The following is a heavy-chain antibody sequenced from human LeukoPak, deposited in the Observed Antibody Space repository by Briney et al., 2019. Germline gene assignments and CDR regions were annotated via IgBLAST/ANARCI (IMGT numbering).Heavy chain of an antibody. Sequence: ASVKVSSKPSGYTFTDYYIHWVRQAPGQGLEWMGWVNPHSGTTTYAQKFQGRVSMTTDTSINTVHVEMSRLRLDDTALYFCARIGAHYDSDGEYYSHGFDEWGQGTMVTVSS. CDR2: VNPHSGTT. D-gene: IGHD2-21*01. CDR3: ARIGAHYDSDGEYYSHGFDE. CDR1: GYTFTDYY. J-gene: IGHJ3*01. V-gene: IGHV1-2*02.